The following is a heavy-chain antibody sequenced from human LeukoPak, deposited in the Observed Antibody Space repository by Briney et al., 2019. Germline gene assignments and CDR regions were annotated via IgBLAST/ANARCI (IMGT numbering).Heavy chain of an antibody. J-gene: IGHJ3*02. CDR3: ATYGDYIVDAFDI. CDR2: IYHTGST. CDR1: GDSISSGDW. D-gene: IGHD4-17*01. Sequence: SGTLSLTCAVSGDSISSGDWWSWVRQPPGKGLEWIGEIYHTGSTKYNPSLQSRVTMPVDKSKNQFALTLNSVTAADTAVYCCATYGDYIVDAFDIWGQGTMVTVSS. V-gene: IGHV4-4*01.